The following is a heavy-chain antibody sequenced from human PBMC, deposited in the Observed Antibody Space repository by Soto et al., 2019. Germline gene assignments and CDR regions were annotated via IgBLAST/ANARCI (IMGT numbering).Heavy chain of an antibody. CDR2: INPNSGDT. CDR3: ARGGIAAPLDV. Sequence: GASVKVSCKASGYTFTGYYMHWVRQAPGQGLEWMGWINPNSGDTNYAQKFQGRVTMTRDTSISTAYMELSRLRSDDTAVYYCARGGIAAPLDVWGQGTTVTVSS. CDR1: GYTFTGYY. V-gene: IGHV1-2*02. J-gene: IGHJ6*02. D-gene: IGHD6-13*01.